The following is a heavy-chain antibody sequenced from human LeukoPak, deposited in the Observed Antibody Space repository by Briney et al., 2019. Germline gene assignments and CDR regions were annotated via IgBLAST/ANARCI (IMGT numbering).Heavy chain of an antibody. Sequence: SETLSLTCTVPGYSISSGYYWGWIRQPPGKGLEWIGSIYHSGSTYYNPSLKSRVTISVDTSKNQFSLRLKSVTAADTSIYYCARPRSRISWFDPWGQGTLVTVSS. V-gene: IGHV4-38-2*02. J-gene: IGHJ5*02. D-gene: IGHD2-15*01. CDR1: GYSISSGYY. CDR2: IYHSGST. CDR3: ARPRSRISWFDP.